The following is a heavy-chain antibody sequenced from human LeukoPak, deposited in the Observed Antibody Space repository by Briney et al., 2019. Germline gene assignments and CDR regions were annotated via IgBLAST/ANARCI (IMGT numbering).Heavy chain of an antibody. CDR3: ARDVLDYDILTGYYGRGMDV. CDR1: GLTFSSYS. V-gene: IGHV3-21*01. Sequence: GGSLRLSCAASGLTFSSYSMNWVRQAPGKGQEWDSSISSSGSYIYYADSVKGRFTISRDNAKNSLYLHMNSLRAEDTAVYYCARDVLDYDILTGYYGRGMDVWGKGTTVTVSS. J-gene: IGHJ6*04. D-gene: IGHD3-9*01. CDR2: ISSSGSYI.